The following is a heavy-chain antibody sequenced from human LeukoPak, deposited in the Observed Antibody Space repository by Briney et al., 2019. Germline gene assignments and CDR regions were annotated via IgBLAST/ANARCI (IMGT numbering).Heavy chain of an antibody. D-gene: IGHD4-11*01. J-gene: IGHJ5*02. CDR1: GITFSRFG. V-gene: IGHV3-33*01. CDR2: IWYDGSNE. Sequence: PGRSLRLSCVASGITFSRFGMHWVRQAPGKGLEWVAFIWYDGSNEYYADSVKGRFTISRDNSKNTLYLQMNSLRAEDTAVYYCARDSPVTAGPFDPWGQGTLVTVSS. CDR3: ARDSPVTAGPFDP.